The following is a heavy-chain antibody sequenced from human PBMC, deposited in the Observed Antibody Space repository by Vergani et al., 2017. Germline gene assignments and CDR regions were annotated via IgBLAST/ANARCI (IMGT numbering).Heavy chain of an antibody. CDR3: ARGPGGGYTTRLDY. CDR2: IWYDGSNK. CDR1: GFTFSSYG. Sequence: QVQLVESGGGVVQPGRSLRLSCAASGFTFSSYGMHWVRQAPGKGLEWVAVIWYDGSNKYYADSVKGRFTISRDNSKNTLYLQMNSLGAEDTAVYYCARGPGGGYTTRLDYWGQGTLVTVSS. J-gene: IGHJ4*02. V-gene: IGHV3-33*01. D-gene: IGHD3-16*01.